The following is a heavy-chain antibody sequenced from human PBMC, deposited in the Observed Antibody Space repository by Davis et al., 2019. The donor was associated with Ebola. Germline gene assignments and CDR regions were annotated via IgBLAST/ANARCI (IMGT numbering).Heavy chain of an antibody. Sequence: SETLSLTCTVSGVSIGSYYWTWIRQPPGKGLEWIGEINHSGSTNYNPSLKSRVTISVDTSKNQFSLKLSSVTAADTADYYCARGELLDIWGQGTMVTVSS. CDR3: ARGELLDI. J-gene: IGHJ3*02. D-gene: IGHD3-10*01. CDR2: INHSGST. V-gene: IGHV4-34*01. CDR1: GVSIGSYY.